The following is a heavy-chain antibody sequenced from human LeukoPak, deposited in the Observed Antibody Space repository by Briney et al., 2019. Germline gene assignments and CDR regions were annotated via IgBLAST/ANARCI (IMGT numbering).Heavy chain of an antibody. CDR1: GFTFSSYS. V-gene: IGHV3-23*01. J-gene: IGHJ4*02. CDR2: ISYSGDTT. Sequence: GGSLRLSCAASGFTFSSYSMSWVRQAPGKGLEWVAVISYSGDTTYYADSVKGRFTFSRDNSRNTLYLQMNNLRVEDPAIYYCAKTAAAAGPTRHFDFWGQGSLVTVSS. CDR3: AKTAAAAGPTRHFDF. D-gene: IGHD6-13*01.